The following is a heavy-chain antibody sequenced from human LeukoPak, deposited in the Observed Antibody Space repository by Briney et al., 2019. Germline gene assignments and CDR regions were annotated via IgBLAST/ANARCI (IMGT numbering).Heavy chain of an antibody. Sequence: PGGSLRLSCAASGFTFSSYAMHWVRQAPGKGLEWVAVISYDGSNKYYADSVKGRFTISRDNSKNTLYLQMNSLRAEDTAVYYCARDQEGATGGFDYWGQGTLVTGSS. CDR2: ISYDGSNK. CDR1: GFTFSSYA. V-gene: IGHV3-30-3*01. D-gene: IGHD1-26*01. J-gene: IGHJ4*02. CDR3: ARDQEGATGGFDY.